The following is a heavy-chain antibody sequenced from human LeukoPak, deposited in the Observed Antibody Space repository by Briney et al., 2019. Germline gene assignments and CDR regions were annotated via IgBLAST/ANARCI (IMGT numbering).Heavy chain of an antibody. J-gene: IGHJ4*02. CDR2: IYYSGTT. CDR3: ARHALYGEVDY. Sequence: SETLSLTCTVSGGSISSYYWSWIRRPPGKGLEWIGYIYYSGTTNYNPSLKSRVTISIDTSKNQFSLKLSSVTAADTAVYYCARHALYGEVDYWGQGTLVTVSS. D-gene: IGHD4-17*01. V-gene: IGHV4-59*08. CDR1: GGSISSYY.